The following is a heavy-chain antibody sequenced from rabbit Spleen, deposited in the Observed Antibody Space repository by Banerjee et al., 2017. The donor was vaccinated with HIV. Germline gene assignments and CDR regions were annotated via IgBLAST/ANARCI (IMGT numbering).Heavy chain of an antibody. CDR1: GFSLSSYW. V-gene: IGHV1S45*01. J-gene: IGHJ4*01. Sequence: EESGGGLVQPEGSLTLTCTASGFSLSSYWICWVRQAPGKGLEWIACIYADIGDIGYASWAKSRFTVSKTSSTTVTLQMTSLTAADTATYFCARDISGGGYELQLRGQGTLVTVS. CDR2: IYADIGDI. D-gene: IGHD1-1*01. CDR3: ARDISGGGYELQL.